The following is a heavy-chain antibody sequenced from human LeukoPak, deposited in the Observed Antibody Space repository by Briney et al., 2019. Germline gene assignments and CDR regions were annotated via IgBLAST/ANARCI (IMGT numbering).Heavy chain of an antibody. D-gene: IGHD3-10*01. J-gene: IGHJ3*02. Sequence: GGSLRLSCAGSRFTFSFYWMDWVRQAPGKGLVWVSRINSDGTSTTYADFVKGRLTISRDNAKNTLYLQMSSLRAEDTAVYYCARPRGSNDAFDIWGQGTMVTVSS. V-gene: IGHV3-74*01. CDR2: INSDGTST. CDR1: RFTFSFYW. CDR3: ARPRGSNDAFDI.